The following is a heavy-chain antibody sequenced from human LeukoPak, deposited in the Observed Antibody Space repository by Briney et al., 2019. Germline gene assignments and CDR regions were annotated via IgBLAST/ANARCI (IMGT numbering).Heavy chain of an antibody. CDR2: ISYDGSNK. V-gene: IGHV3-30*01. CDR3: ARGAVVVPAAMVRPYYYYMDV. Sequence: GGSLRLSCAASGFTFSSYAMHWVRQAPGKGLEWVAVISYDGSNKYYADSVKGRFTISRDNSKNTLYLQMNSLRAEDTAVYYCARGAVVVPAAMVRPYYYYMDVWGKGTTVTVSS. J-gene: IGHJ6*03. CDR1: GFTFSSYA. D-gene: IGHD2-2*01.